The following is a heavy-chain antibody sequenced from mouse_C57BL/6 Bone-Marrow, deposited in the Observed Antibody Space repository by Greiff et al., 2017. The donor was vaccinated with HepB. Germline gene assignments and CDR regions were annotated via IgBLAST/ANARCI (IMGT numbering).Heavy chain of an antibody. V-gene: IGHV14-1*01. Sequence: VQLQQSGAELVRPGASVKLSCTASGFNIKDYYMHWVKQRPEQGLEWIGRNDPEDGDTEYAPKFQGKATMTADTSPNTAYLQLSSLTSEDTAVYYCSFHYYGSSYVGFAYWGQGTLVTVSA. J-gene: IGHJ3*01. CDR2: NDPEDGDT. CDR1: GFNIKDYY. D-gene: IGHD1-1*01. CDR3: SFHYYGSSYVGFAY.